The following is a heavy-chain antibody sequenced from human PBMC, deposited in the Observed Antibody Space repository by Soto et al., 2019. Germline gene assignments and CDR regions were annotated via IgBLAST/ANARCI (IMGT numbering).Heavy chain of an antibody. CDR1: GFTFSSYA. V-gene: IGHV3-30-3*01. D-gene: IGHD3-22*01. Sequence: GGSLRLSCAASGFTFSSYAMHWVRQAPGKGLEWVAVISYDGSNKYYADSVKGRFTISRDNSKNTLYLQMNSLRAEDTAVYYCARDRRGFITMIVVVDYWGLGTLVTVS. CDR2: ISYDGSNK. J-gene: IGHJ4*02. CDR3: ARDRRGFITMIVVVDY.